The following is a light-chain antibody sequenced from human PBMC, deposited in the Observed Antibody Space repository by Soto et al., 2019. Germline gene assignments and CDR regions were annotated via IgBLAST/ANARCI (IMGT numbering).Light chain of an antibody. CDR2: DAF. CDR3: QQYKNWPPLT. CDR1: QSVSYN. J-gene: IGKJ4*01. V-gene: IGKV3-15*01. Sequence: EIVMTQSPATLSVSPGERATLSCRASQSVSYNLAWYQHKPGQGPRLLIYDAFTRATGIPARFSGSGSGTEFTLTISSLQSEDFAVYYCQQYKNWPPLTFGGGTKVEIK.